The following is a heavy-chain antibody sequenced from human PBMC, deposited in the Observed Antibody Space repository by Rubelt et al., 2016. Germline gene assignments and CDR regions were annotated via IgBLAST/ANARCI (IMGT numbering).Heavy chain of an antibody. J-gene: IGHJ6*02. CDR2: ISSSSSYI. V-gene: IGHV3-21*01. Sequence: AASGFTFSSYSMNWVRQAPGKGLEWVSSISSSSSYIYYADSVKGRFTISRDNAKNSLYLQMNSLRAEDTAVYYCARAVYCSGGSCFSGGMDVWGQGTTVTVSS. CDR1: GFTFSSYS. D-gene: IGHD2-15*01. CDR3: ARAVYCSGGSCFSGGMDV.